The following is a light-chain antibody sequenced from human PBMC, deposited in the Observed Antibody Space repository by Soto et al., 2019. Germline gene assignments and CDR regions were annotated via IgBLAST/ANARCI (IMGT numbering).Light chain of an antibody. V-gene: IGKV1-5*03. Sequence: DIQMTQSPSTLSASVGDRVTITCRASQSINTWLAWYQLKPGRAPKLLIYKASTLESGVSSRFSGSGSGTKFTLTISSLQPDDFATYYCQQYQTYSQFGQGTKV. CDR2: KAS. J-gene: IGKJ1*01. CDR3: QQYQTYSQ. CDR1: QSINTW.